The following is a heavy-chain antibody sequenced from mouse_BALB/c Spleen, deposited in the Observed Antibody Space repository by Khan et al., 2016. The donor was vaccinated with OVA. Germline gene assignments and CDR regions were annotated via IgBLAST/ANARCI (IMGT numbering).Heavy chain of an antibody. J-gene: IGHJ2*01. CDR3: ARDRIDY. CDR2: INPTSGYT. CDR1: GYTFTSYW. V-gene: IGHV1-7*01. Sequence: QVQLKQSGAELAKLGASVKMSCKASGYTFTSYWMHWIKQRPGQGLEWIGYINPTSGYTDYNQKFKDTATLTADKSSSTAYMQLSSLTSYDSAVYYCARDRIDYWGQGTALTVSS.